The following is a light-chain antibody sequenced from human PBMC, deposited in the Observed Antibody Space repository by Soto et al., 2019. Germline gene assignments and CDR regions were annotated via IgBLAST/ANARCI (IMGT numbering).Light chain of an antibody. CDR1: SSDIGGYNY. V-gene: IGLV2-14*03. Sequence: QSALTQPASVSGSPGQSITISCTGTSSDIGGYNYVSWYQHHPGRAPKLLIYDVSNRPSGISTRFSGAKSGNTASLTISGLRTEDEADYYCSSYTSTSTPVFGGGTKLPVL. CDR2: DVS. CDR3: SSYTSTSTPV. J-gene: IGLJ2*01.